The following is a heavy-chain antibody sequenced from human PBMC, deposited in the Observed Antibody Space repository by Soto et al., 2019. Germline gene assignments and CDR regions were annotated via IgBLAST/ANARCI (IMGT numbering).Heavy chain of an antibody. D-gene: IGHD3-22*01. J-gene: IGHJ1*01. V-gene: IGHV3-30*18. CDR2: ISYDGSNK. CDR1: GFTFSSYG. Sequence: QVQLVESGGGVVQPGRSLRLSCAASGFTFSSYGMHWVRQAPGKGLEWVAVISYDGSNKYYADSVKGRFTISRDNSKNTLYLQMNSLRAEDTAVYYCAKDWGDYYDSSGYPGPLIQHWGQGTLVTVSS. CDR3: AKDWGDYYDSSGYPGPLIQH.